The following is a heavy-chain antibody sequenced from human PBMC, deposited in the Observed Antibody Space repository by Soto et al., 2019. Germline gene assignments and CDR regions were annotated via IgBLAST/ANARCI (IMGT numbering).Heavy chain of an antibody. Sequence: GGSLRLSCAASGFNFSSYGMHWVRQAPGKGLEWVAVIWYDGSNKYYADSVKGRFTISRDNSKNTLYLQMNSLRAEDTAVYYCARDGDIVVVVAATGHYYGMDVWGQGTTVTVSS. CDR1: GFNFSSYG. CDR3: ARDGDIVVVVAATGHYYGMDV. J-gene: IGHJ6*02. CDR2: IWYDGSNK. D-gene: IGHD2-15*01. V-gene: IGHV3-33*08.